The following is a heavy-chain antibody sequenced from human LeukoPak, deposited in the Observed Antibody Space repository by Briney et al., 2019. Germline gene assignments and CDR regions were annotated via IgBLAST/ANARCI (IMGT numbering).Heavy chain of an antibody. Sequence: GGSLRLSCTASGFTFSGHGMTWVRQAPGKGLEWVAAISITGDATYYADSVKGRFTISRDNSKNTLHLQLNGLRAGDTAIYYCAKEVRPNDSWGQGTLVIVSS. CDR1: GFTFSGHG. V-gene: IGHV3-23*01. CDR3: AKEVRPNDS. J-gene: IGHJ4*02. D-gene: IGHD3-10*01. CDR2: ISITGDAT.